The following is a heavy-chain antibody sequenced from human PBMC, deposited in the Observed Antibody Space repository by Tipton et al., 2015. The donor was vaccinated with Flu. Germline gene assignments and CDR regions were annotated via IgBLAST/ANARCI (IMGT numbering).Heavy chain of an antibody. V-gene: IGHV4-59*12. D-gene: IGHD3-10*01. CDR1: GGSISSYY. J-gene: IGHJ4*02. Sequence: TLSLTCTVSGGSISSYYWSWIRQPPGKGLEWIGYIYYSGSTNYNPSLKSRVTMSVDTSKNQLSLKLSSVTAADTAMYFCARGSGSGTYVIFDYWGQGTLVTVSS. CDR3: ARGSGSGTYVIFDY. CDR2: IYYSGST.